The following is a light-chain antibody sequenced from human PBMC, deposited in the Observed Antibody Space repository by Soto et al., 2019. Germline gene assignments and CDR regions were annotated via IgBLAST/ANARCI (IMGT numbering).Light chain of an antibody. CDR2: EVN. CDR3: SSYTRQSTYV. CDR1: SSDVGAYKY. Sequence: QSALTQHASVSGSPGQSITLSCTGTSSDVGAYKYVSWFQQYPGKVPNLIIYEVNDRPSGVSNRFSAAKSGNTDSLTISGRQAADEADYYCSSYTRQSTYVFGTGTKVTVL. V-gene: IGLV2-14*03. J-gene: IGLJ1*01.